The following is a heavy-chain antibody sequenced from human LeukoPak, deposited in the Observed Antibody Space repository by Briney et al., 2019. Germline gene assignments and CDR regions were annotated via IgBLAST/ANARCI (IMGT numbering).Heavy chain of an antibody. CDR1: GFTFSSYG. CDR3: AKDREQEMVDDAFDI. V-gene: IGHV3-30*18. D-gene: IGHD6-13*01. CDR2: ISYDGSNK. J-gene: IGHJ3*02. Sequence: GGSLRLSCAASGFTFSSYGMHWVRQAPGKGLEWVAVISYDGSNKYYADSVKGRFTISRGNSKNTLYLQMNGLRAEDTAVYYCAKDREQEMVDDAFDIWGQGTMVTVSS.